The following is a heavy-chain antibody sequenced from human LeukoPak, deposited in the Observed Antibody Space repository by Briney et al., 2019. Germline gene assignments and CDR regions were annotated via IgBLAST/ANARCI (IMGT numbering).Heavy chain of an antibody. CDR1: GFTLGNYW. V-gene: IGHV3-74*03. D-gene: IGHD4-17*01. J-gene: IGHJ4*02. Sequence: GGSLRLSCAASGFTLGNYWMHWVRQAPGKGLVWVSRGDGDGSHSTYADSVKGRFTISRDNAKNTLYLQMNRLTGEDTAVYYCAYSDHFDTWGQGNPGHRLL. CDR2: GDGDGSHS. CDR3: AYSDHFDT.